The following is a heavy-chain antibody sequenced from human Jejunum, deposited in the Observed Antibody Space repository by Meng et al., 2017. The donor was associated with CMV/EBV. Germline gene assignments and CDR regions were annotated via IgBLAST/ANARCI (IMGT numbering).Heavy chain of an antibody. D-gene: IGHD4-11*01. V-gene: IGHV3-48*01. CDR3: ARATTGYYYYGLNV. CDR1: GFSFSIYS. Sequence: GFSFSIYSMHWVRQVPGKGLEWVSYISSMSATMYYTDSVRGRFTISRDNSKNTVSLQMNSLRPEDTAVYYCARATTGYYYYGLNVWGQGTKVTVSS. J-gene: IGHJ6*02. CDR2: ISSMSATM.